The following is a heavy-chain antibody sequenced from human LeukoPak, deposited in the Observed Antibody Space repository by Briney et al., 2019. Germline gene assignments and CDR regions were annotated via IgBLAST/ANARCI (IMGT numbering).Heavy chain of an antibody. J-gene: IGHJ4*02. D-gene: IGHD2-2*01. CDR2: INHSGST. CDR3: ARGSPYCGSTDCPFVDY. Sequence: PSETLSLTCAVYGGSFSGYYWSWIRQPPGKGLEWIGEINHSGSTNYNPSLKSRVTISVDTSKNQFSLKLSSVTAADTAVYYCARGSPYCGSTDCPFVDYWGQGTLVTVSS. CDR1: GGSFSGYY. V-gene: IGHV4-34*01.